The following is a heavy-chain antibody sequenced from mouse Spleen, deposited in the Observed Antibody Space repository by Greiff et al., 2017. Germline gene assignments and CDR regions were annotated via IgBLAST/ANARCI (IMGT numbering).Heavy chain of an antibody. J-gene: IGHJ1*03. CDR2: IDPEDGDT. Sequence: VQLQQSGAELVRPGASVKLSCTASGFNIKDYNMHWVKQRPEQGLEWIGRIDPEDGDTEYAPKFQGKATMTADTSSNTAYLQLSSLTSEDTAVYYCTSGSSHWYFDVWGTGTTVTVSS. CDR3: TSGSSHWYFDV. CDR1: GFNIKDYN. D-gene: IGHD1-1*01. V-gene: IGHV14-1*01.